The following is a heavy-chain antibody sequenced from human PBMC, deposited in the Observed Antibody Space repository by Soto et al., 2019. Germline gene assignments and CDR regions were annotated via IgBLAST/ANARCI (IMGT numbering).Heavy chain of an antibody. CDR1: GGSITSCY. D-gene: IGHD3-3*01. CDR3: AREIRDYDFWSGYYTTISNWFDP. Sequence: SETLSLTCTVSGGSITSCYWCWRRQPPGKGLEWIGYIYYSGSTNYNPSLKGRVTISVDTSKNQFSLKLSSVTAADTAVYYCAREIRDYDFWSGYYTTISNWFDPWGQGTLVTVSS. J-gene: IGHJ5*02. V-gene: IGHV4-59*01. CDR2: IYYSGST.